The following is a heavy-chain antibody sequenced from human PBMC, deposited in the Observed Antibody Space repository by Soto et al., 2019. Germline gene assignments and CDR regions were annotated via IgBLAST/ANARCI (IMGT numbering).Heavy chain of an antibody. CDR3: ARAKAPLYSSSWYWFDP. V-gene: IGHV4-34*01. CDR1: GGSFSGYY. Sequence: SETLSLTCAVYGGSFSGYYWSWIRQPPGKGLEWIGEINHSGSTNYNPSLKSRVTISVDTSKNQFSLKLSSVTAADTAVYYCARAKAPLYSSSWYWFDPWGQGTLVNVAS. D-gene: IGHD6-13*01. CDR2: INHSGST. J-gene: IGHJ5*02.